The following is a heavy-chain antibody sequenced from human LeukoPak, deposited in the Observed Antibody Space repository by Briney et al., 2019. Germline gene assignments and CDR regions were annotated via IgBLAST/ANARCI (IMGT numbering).Heavy chain of an antibody. CDR1: GGTFSSYA. CDR2: IIPILGIA. D-gene: IGHD2-15*01. CDR3: ARAGTVVVAENWFDP. J-gene: IGHJ5*02. Sequence: SVKLSCKASGGTFSSYAISWVRQAPGQGLEWMGRIIPILGIANYAQKFQGRVTITADKSTSTAYMELSSLRSEDTAVYYCARAGTVVVAENWFDPWGQGTLVTVSS. V-gene: IGHV1-69*04.